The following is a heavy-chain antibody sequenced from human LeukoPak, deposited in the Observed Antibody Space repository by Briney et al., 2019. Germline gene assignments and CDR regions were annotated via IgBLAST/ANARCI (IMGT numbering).Heavy chain of an antibody. Sequence: EASVKVSCKASGYTFTGYYMHWVRQAPGQGLEWMGWINPNSGGTNYAQKFQGRVTMTRETSISTAYMELSRLRSDDTAVYYCARDVDCSSTSCYTRFDPWGQGTLVTVSS. CDR1: GYTFTGYY. J-gene: IGHJ5*02. CDR3: ARDVDCSSTSCYTRFDP. V-gene: IGHV1-2*02. D-gene: IGHD2-2*02. CDR2: INPNSGGT.